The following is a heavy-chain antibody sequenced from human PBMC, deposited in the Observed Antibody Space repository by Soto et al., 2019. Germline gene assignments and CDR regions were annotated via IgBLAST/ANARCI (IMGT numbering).Heavy chain of an antibody. CDR1: GGSISSGGYY. J-gene: IGHJ4*02. V-gene: IGHV4-31*03. CDR3: ARSTSGMDYFDY. CDR2: IYYSGST. Sequence: QVQLQESGPGLVKPSQTLSLTCTVSGGSISSGGYYWRWIRQHPGKGLEWIGYIYYSGSTYYNPSLKSRVTISVDTSKNQFALKLSSVTAAYTAVYYCARSTSGMDYFDYWGQGTLVTVSS.